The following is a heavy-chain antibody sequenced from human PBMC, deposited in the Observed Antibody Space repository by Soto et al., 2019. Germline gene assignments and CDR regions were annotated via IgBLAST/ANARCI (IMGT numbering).Heavy chain of an antibody. CDR2: ISYDGSNK. J-gene: IGHJ4*02. D-gene: IGHD3-22*01. CDR3: ARDYSDRGNY. V-gene: IGHV3-30-3*01. CDR1: GFTFSSYA. Sequence: QVQLVESGGGVVQPGRSLRLSCAASGFTFSSYAMHWVRQAPGKGLEWVAVISYDGSNKYYADSVKGRFTISRDNSKNTLYLQMNSLRAEDTAVYYCARDYSDRGNYWGQGTLVTVSS.